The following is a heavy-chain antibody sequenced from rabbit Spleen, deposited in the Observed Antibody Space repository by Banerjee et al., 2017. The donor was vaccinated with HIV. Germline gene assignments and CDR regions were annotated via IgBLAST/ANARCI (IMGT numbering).Heavy chain of an antibody. Sequence: QSLEESGGGLVKPGASLTLTCKASGFSFNSGYDMCWVRQAPGKGLEWVGTIWTGSTSITWYANWALGRFTISKTSSTTVILQLNSLTAADTATYFCARDTGSSFSSYGMDLWGPGTLVTVS. CDR3: ARDTGSSFSSYGMDL. CDR2: IWTGSTSIT. D-gene: IGHD8-1*01. V-gene: IGHV1S40*01. J-gene: IGHJ6*01. CDR1: GFSFNSGYD.